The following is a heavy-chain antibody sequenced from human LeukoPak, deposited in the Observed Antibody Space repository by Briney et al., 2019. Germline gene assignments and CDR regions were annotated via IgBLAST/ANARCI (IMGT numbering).Heavy chain of an antibody. CDR3: ARYYYDSSGYYYLLDV. CDR1: GGTFSIYA. Sequence: SVKVSFKASGGTFSIYAISWVRQAPGQGLEWMGRIIPILGIANYAQKFQGRVTITADKSTSTAYMELSSLRSEDTAVYYCARYYYDSSGYYYLLDVWGQGTTVTVSS. CDR2: IIPILGIA. D-gene: IGHD3-22*01. J-gene: IGHJ6*02. V-gene: IGHV1-69*04.